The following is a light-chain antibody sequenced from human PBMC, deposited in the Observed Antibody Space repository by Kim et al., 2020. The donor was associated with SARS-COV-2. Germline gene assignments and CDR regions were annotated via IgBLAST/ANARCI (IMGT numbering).Light chain of an antibody. V-gene: IGLV3-25*03. CDR2: KDS. J-gene: IGLJ1*01. CDR1: ALSKQY. Sequence: SYELTQPPSVSVSPGQTARITCSGDALSKQYVYWYQQKPGQAPMLVIYKDSERPSGIPERFSGFSSGTTVTLTITGVQAEDEADYYCQSSDSSGASYVFGAGTKVTVL. CDR3: QSSDSSGASYV.